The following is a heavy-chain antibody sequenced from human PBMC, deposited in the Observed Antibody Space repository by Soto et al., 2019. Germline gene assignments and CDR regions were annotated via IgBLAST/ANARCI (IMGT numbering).Heavy chain of an antibody. CDR3: AKEGAYSYGPEHDAFDI. D-gene: IGHD5-18*01. CDR1: GFTFSSYG. Sequence: PGGSLRLSCAASGFTFSSYGMHWVRQAPGKGLEWVAVISYDGSNKYYADSVKGRFTISRDNSKNTLYLQMNSLRAEDTAVYYCAKEGAYSYGPEHDAFDIWGQGTMVTVSS. CDR2: ISYDGSNK. J-gene: IGHJ3*02. V-gene: IGHV3-30*18.